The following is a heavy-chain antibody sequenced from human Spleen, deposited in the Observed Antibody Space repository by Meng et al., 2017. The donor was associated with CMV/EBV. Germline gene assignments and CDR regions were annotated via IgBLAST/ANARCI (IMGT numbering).Heavy chain of an antibody. Sequence: SVKVSCKTYGGTFSSYAFSWVRQAPGQGLEWMGGIIPIFGTANYAQKFQGRVTITTDESTSTAYMELSSLRSEDTAVYYCARDSDQRLGHYYYGMDVWGQGTTVTVSS. D-gene: IGHD4-11*01. CDR3: ARDSDQRLGHYYYGMDV. V-gene: IGHV1-69*05. CDR2: IIPIFGTA. J-gene: IGHJ6*02. CDR1: GGTFSSYA.